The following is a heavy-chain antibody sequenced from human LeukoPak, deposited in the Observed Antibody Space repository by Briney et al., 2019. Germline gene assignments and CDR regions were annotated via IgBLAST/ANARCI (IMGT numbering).Heavy chain of an antibody. CDR2: IKNDGKEK. D-gene: IGHD2-8*01. Sequence: GGSLTLSCSASVFTFSSHAMSWGRKAPPKGLERVANIKNDGKEKYYADSVKGRFTISIDTAKNSLYLQMNSLRAEDTAVYYCARDNGEWRLNWFDPWGQGTLVTVSS. CDR1: VFTFSSHA. V-gene: IGHV3-7*04. CDR3: ARDNGEWRLNWFDP. J-gene: IGHJ5*02.